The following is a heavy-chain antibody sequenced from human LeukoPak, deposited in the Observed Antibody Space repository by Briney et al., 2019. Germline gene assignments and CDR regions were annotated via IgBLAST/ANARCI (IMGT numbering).Heavy chain of an antibody. D-gene: IGHD5-24*01. Sequence: PGGSLRLSCAASGFTFSSYAMHWVRQAPGKGLEWVAVISYDGSNKYYADSVKGRFTISRDNSKNTLYLQMNSLRAEDTAVYYCAKEGRYNYDSWGQGTLVTVSS. CDR2: ISYDGSNK. V-gene: IGHV3-30*04. CDR3: AKEGRYNYDS. CDR1: GFTFSSYA. J-gene: IGHJ4*02.